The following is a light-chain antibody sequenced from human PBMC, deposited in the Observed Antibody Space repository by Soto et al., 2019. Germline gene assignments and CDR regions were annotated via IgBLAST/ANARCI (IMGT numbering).Light chain of an antibody. Sequence: DIQMTQSPSSLSASLGDRVTITCQASQAISKYLHWYHQRPGKAPILVIYDASNLEAGAPSRFSGGGSGTSFPLTISSLQPEDIGTYFCQQYNNLPYSFGQGTKLDSK. CDR3: QQYNNLPYS. V-gene: IGKV1-33*01. J-gene: IGKJ2*01. CDR1: QAISKY. CDR2: DAS.